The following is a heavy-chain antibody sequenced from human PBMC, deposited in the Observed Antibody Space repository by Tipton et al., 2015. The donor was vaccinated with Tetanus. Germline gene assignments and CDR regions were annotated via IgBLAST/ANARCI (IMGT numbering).Heavy chain of an antibody. CDR1: GGSIRGGTFY. Sequence: LRLSCTVSGGSIRGGTFYWGWIRQPPGRGLGWIGSIYESGDTYYIPSLKSRVTISVATSKNQFSLNLNSMAAADTGVYYCAKHQSGYFTPFDYWGQGNLVTVSS. CDR2: IYESGDT. D-gene: IGHD3-3*01. J-gene: IGHJ4*02. CDR3: AKHQSGYFTPFDY. V-gene: IGHV4-39*01.